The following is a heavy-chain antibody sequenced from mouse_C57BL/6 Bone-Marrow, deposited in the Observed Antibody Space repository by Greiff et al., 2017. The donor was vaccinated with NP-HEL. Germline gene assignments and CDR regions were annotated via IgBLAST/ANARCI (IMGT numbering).Heavy chain of an antibody. V-gene: IGHV1-66*01. Sequence: VQRVESGPELVKPGASVKISCKASGYSFTSYYIHWVKQRPGQGLEWIGWIYPGSGNTKYNEKFKGKATLTADTSSSTAYMQLSSLTSEDSAVYYCARGGIYYGSSPYWYFDVWGTGTTVTVSS. J-gene: IGHJ1*03. CDR2: IYPGSGNT. CDR1: GYSFTSYY. CDR3: ARGGIYYGSSPYWYFDV. D-gene: IGHD1-1*01.